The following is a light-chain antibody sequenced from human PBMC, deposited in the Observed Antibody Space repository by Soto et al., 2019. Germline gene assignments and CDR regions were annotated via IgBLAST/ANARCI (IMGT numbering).Light chain of an antibody. J-gene: IGLJ3*02. CDR1: SSNIGAGYD. CDR2: ANS. CDR3: QSYDNSLSGWV. Sequence: QSALTQPPSVSGAPGQRVTISCTGSSSNIGAGYDVHWYQQLPGTAPKLLINANSNRPSGVPDRFSGSKSGTSASLAITGLQAEDEADYYCQSYDNSLSGWVFGGGTKLTVL. V-gene: IGLV1-40*01.